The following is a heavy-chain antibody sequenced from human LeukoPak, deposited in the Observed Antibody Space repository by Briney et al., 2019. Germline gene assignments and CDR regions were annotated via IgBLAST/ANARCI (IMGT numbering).Heavy chain of an antibody. CDR3: ARDGHEFYDFWSGYYKVVGMDV. V-gene: IGHV4-31*03. D-gene: IGHD3-3*01. CDR2: IYYSGST. CDR1: GGSISSGGYY. J-gene: IGHJ6*02. Sequence: SETLSLTCTVSGGSISSGGYYWSWIRQHPGKGLEWIGYIYYSGSTYYNPSLKSRVTMSVDTSKNQFSLKLSSVTAADTAVYYCARDGHEFYDFWSGYYKVVGMDVWGQGTTVTVSS.